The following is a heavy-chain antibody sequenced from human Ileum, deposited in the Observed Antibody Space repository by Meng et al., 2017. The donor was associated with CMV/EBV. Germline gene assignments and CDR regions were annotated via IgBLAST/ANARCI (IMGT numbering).Heavy chain of an antibody. CDR3: ARGAPRSTSCDCDY. CDR1: GLTFSSYA. V-gene: IGHV3-30*04. Sequence: ASGLTFSSYAMHWVRQAPGKGLEWVAVISYDGSNKYYADSVKGRFTISRDNSKNTLYLQMNSLRAEDTAVYYCARGAPRSTSCDCDYWGQGTLVTVSS. D-gene: IGHD2-2*01. J-gene: IGHJ4*02. CDR2: ISYDGSNK.